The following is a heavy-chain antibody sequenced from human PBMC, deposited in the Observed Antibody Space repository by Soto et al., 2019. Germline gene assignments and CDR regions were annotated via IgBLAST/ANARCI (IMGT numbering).Heavy chain of an antibody. Sequence: PGGSLRLSLLAPWFTLSSYSIHWVRPAPGKGLEYVSVISSNGGSTYYADSVKGRFTISRDNSKNTVYLQMSSLRVEDTAVYYCVKGEYYYDSSGYYPFDYWGQGTLVTVSS. CDR3: VKGEYYYDSSGYYPFDY. V-gene: IGHV3-64D*06. CDR2: ISSNGGST. CDR1: WFTLSSYS. J-gene: IGHJ4*02. D-gene: IGHD3-22*01.